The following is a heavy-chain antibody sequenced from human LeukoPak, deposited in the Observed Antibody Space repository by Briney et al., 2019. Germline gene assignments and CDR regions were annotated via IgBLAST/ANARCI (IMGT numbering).Heavy chain of an antibody. CDR1: GGSISSSSHY. V-gene: IGHV4-39*07. CDR3: ARGRIGRKGFDP. CDR2: IYYSGST. D-gene: IGHD1-14*01. J-gene: IGHJ5*02. Sequence: PSETLSLTCTVSGGSISSSSHYWGWIRQPPGKGLEWIGSIYYSGSTYYNPSLKSRVTISLDTSENQFSLKLSSVTAADTAVYYCARGRIGRKGFDPWGQGTLVTVSS.